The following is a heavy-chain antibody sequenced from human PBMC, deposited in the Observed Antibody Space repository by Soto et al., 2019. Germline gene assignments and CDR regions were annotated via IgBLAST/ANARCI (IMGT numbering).Heavy chain of an antibody. CDR2: INPHGGIT. J-gene: IGHJ5*02. V-gene: IGHV1-46*01. CDR3: ARSSGGNFGIIIEGSNWFDP. D-gene: IGHD3-3*01. Sequence: ASVKVSCKAPGDTFTSYYLNWVRQAPGQGLEWMGVINPHGGITKYAQKFQGRVTMTRDTSRSTVYMELRSLRSDDTAIYYCARSSGGNFGIIIEGSNWFDPWGQGTLVTVSS. CDR1: GDTFTSYY.